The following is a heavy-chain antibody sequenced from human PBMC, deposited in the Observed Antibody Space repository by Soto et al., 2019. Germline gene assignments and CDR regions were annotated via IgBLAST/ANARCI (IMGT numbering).Heavy chain of an antibody. V-gene: IGHV1-69*01. CDR3: ARGRGMGAKSYYYYYGMDV. Sequence: QVQLVQSGAEVKKPGSSVKVSCKASGGTFSSYAISWVRQAPGQGLEWMGGLIPIFGTANYAQKFQGRVTITADESTSTAYMELSSLRSEDTAVYYCARGRGMGAKSYYYYYGMDVWGQGTTVTVSS. CDR1: GGTFSSYA. D-gene: IGHD1-26*01. CDR2: LIPIFGTA. J-gene: IGHJ6*02.